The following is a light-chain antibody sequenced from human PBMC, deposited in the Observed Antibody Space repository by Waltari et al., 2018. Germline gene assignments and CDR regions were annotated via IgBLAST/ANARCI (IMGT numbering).Light chain of an antibody. CDR2: DTA. V-gene: IGKV3-20*01. CDR3: QHYVNLPVT. J-gene: IGKJ1*01. CDR1: QSVGRS. Sequence: SCRASQSVGRSLAWYQQKPGQAPRLLIYDTAIRATGTPGRFSGSGSGTDFSLAISSLEPEDFAVYFCQHYVNLPVTFGQGTNVEI.